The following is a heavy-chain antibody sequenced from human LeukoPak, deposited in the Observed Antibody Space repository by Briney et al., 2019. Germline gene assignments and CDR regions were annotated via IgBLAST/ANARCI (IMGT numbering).Heavy chain of an antibody. CDR1: GGSLSSSSYY. CDR3: ARVGYSGYDDRGSFDY. V-gene: IGHV4-39*07. D-gene: IGHD5-12*01. CDR2: IYYSGST. Sequence: SETLSLTCTVSGGSLSSSSYYWGWLRQPPGRGLEWIGSIYYSGSTYYTPSLKSRLTISVDTSKNQFSLKLSSVTAADTAVYYCARVGYSGYDDRGSFDYWGQGTLVTVSS. J-gene: IGHJ4*02.